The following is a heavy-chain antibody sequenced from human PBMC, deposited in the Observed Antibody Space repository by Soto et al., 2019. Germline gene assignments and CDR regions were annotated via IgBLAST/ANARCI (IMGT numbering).Heavy chain of an antibody. D-gene: IGHD6-19*01. Sequence: GGSLRLSCAASGVTFSSYAMSWVRQAPGKGLEWVSAISSSGGSTCYADSVKGRFTISRDNSKNTLFLQMNSLRSEDTAVYYCAGRIAVAGTLAYWGQGTLVTVSS. V-gene: IGHV3-23*01. J-gene: IGHJ4*02. CDR1: GVTFSSYA. CDR3: AGRIAVAGTLAY. CDR2: ISSSGGST.